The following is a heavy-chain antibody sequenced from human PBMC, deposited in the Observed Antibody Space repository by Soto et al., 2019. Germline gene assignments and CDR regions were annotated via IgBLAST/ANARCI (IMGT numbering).Heavy chain of an antibody. V-gene: IGHV4-31*03. CDR3: ARLLVAATMDV. J-gene: IGHJ6*02. Sequence: QVQLQESGPGLVKPSQTLSLTCTVSGGSISSGGYYWSWIRQHPGKGLEWIGYIYYSGSTYYNPSLKSXXTXSXXPSKNQFSLKLSSVTAADTAVYYCARLLVAATMDVWGQGTTVTVSS. CDR1: GGSISSGGYY. CDR2: IYYSGST. D-gene: IGHD2-15*01.